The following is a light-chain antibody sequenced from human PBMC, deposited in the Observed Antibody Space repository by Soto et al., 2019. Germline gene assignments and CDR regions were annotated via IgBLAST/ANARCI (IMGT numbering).Light chain of an antibody. Sequence: DIQMTQSPSSLSASVGDIITITCRASQDVTNYLNWYQQKPGKDPKPLIYAASSLQNGVPSRFSGSGSGTDFTLTITSLQPEDCATYDCQQSYGSPPYTFGQGTKLEIK. V-gene: IGKV1-39*01. CDR2: AAS. J-gene: IGKJ2*01. CDR3: QQSYGSPPYT. CDR1: QDVTNY.